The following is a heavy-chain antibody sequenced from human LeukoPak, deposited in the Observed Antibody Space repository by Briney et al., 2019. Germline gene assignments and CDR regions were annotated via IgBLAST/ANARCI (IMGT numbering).Heavy chain of an antibody. CDR1: GYTFTSYG. CDR2: ISAYNGNT. V-gene: IGHV1-18*01. D-gene: IGHD6-19*01. J-gene: IGHJ4*02. CDR3: ASSVAGNKIDN. Sequence: GASVKVSCKASGYTFTSYGISWVRQAPGQGLEWMGWISAYNGNTNYAQKLQGRVTMTTDTCTSTAYMELRSLRSDDTAVYYCASSVAGNKIDNWGQGTLVTVSS.